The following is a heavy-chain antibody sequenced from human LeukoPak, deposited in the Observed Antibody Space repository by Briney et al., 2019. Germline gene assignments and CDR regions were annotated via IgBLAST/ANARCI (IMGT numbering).Heavy chain of an antibody. CDR1: GFTFSNYW. J-gene: IGHJ4*02. V-gene: IGHV3-7*01. CDR3: TMIEGERWRG. CDR2: IKQDGSEK. D-gene: IGHD1-1*01. Sequence: GGSLRLSCAASGFTFSNYWMNWVRQAPGKGLEWVANIKQDGSEKYYVDSVEGRFTVSRDNTKNSLYLQMNSLRAEDTAGYYCTMIEGERWRGWGQGTLVTVPS.